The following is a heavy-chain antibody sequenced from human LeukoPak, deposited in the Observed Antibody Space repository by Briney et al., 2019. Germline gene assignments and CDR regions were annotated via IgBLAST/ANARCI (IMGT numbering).Heavy chain of an antibody. J-gene: IGHJ4*02. CDR2: IYHSGNT. CDR1: DYSISSGYY. CDR3: ARELADYSNYPRYFEY. Sequence: ASETLSLSCTVSDYSISSGYYWAWIRQPPGKGLEWIGSIYHSGNTYYNPSLKSRVTISADTSKNQFSLRLTSVTAADTAVYYCARELADYSNYPRYFEYWGQGTLVTVSS. V-gene: IGHV4-38-2*02. D-gene: IGHD4-11*01.